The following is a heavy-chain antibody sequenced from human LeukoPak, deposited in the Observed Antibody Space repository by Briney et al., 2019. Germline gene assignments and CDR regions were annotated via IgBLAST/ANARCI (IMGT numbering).Heavy chain of an antibody. J-gene: IGHJ4*02. D-gene: IGHD3-9*01. Sequence: GGSLRLSCTASGFTFNGYSMNWVRQAPGKGLEWVSSISTSSSYIYYADSVKGRFTISRNNPKNSLYLQMNSLRAEDTAVYYCARDNRELRYFDWGQGTLVTVSS. CDR3: ARDNRELRYFD. V-gene: IGHV3-21*01. CDR1: GFTFNGYS. CDR2: ISTSSSYI.